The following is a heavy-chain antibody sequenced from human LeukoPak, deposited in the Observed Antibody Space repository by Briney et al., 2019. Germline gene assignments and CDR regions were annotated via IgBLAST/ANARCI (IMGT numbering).Heavy chain of an antibody. Sequence: GGSLRLSCAASGFTFSSYAMSWVRQAPGKGLEWVSAISSSGGSTYYADSVKGRFTISRDSSKNTLYLQMNSLRAEDTAVYYCAKGKGSMIVVSDAFDIWGQGTMVTVSS. CDR1: GFTFSSYA. CDR2: ISSSGGST. CDR3: AKGKGSMIVVSDAFDI. V-gene: IGHV3-23*01. J-gene: IGHJ3*02. D-gene: IGHD3-22*01.